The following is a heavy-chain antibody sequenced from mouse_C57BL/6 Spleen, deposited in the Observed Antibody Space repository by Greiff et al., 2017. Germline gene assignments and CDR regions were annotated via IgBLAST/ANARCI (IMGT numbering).Heavy chain of an antibody. Sequence: EVMLVESGEGLVKPGGSLKLSCAASGFTFSSYAMSWVRQTPEKRLEWVAYISSGGDYIYYADTVKGRFTISSDNARNTLDLQMSSLKSEDTAMYYCTRTGTGYFDVWGTGTTVTVSS. CDR1: GFTFSSYA. CDR2: ISSGGDYI. J-gene: IGHJ1*03. CDR3: TRTGTGYFDV. D-gene: IGHD4-1*01. V-gene: IGHV5-9-1*02.